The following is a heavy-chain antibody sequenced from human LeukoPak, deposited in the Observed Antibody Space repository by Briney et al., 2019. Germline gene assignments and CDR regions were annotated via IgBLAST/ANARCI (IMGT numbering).Heavy chain of an antibody. J-gene: IGHJ4*02. V-gene: IGHV4-61*01. CDR3: ARDHWGSLDY. D-gene: IGHD7-27*01. CDR2: GVYPEST. Sequence: SETLSLTCSVSGASVISGPHYWSWIRQPPGKGLDWIGYGVYPESTNYNPSLKSRVTISVDTSKRQFSLQLRSVTAADTAIYYCARDHWGSLDYWGQGILVTVSS. CDR1: GASVISGPHY.